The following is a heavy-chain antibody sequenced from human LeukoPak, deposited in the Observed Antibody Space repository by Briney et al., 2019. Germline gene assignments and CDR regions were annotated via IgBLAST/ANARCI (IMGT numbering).Heavy chain of an antibody. Sequence: SETLSLTCAVYGGSFSGYYWSWIRQPPGKGPEWIGEINHSGSTNYNPSLKSRVTISVDTSKNQFSLKLSSVTAADTAVYYCARGHLYYYDSSGYLNWFDPWGQGTLVTVSS. CDR2: INHSGST. CDR1: GGSFSGYY. CDR3: ARGHLYYYDSSGYLNWFDP. D-gene: IGHD3-22*01. J-gene: IGHJ5*02. V-gene: IGHV4-34*01.